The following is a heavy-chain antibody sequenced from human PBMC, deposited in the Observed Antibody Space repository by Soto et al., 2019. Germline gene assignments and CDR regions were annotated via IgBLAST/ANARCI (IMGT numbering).Heavy chain of an antibody. Sequence: SETLSLTCAVYGGSFSGYYWSCIRQPPGKGLEWIGEINHSGSTNYNPSLKSRVTISVDTSKNQFSLKLSSVTAADTAVYYCARESGTVTNDYWGQGTLVTVSS. J-gene: IGHJ4*02. V-gene: IGHV4-34*01. CDR1: GGSFSGYY. CDR2: INHSGST. D-gene: IGHD4-17*01. CDR3: ARESGTVTNDY.